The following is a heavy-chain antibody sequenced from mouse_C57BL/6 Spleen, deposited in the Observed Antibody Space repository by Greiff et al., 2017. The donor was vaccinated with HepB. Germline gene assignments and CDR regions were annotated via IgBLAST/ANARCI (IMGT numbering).Heavy chain of an antibody. CDR2: IYPGDGDT. Sequence: VQLQQSGPELVKPGASVKISCKASGYAFSSSWMNWVKQRPGKGLEWIGRIYPGDGDTNYNGKFKGKATLTADKSSSTAYMQLSSLTSEDSAVYFCARCDYGSSSLYFAYWGQGTTLTVSS. CDR3: ARCDYGSSSLYFAY. J-gene: IGHJ2*01. D-gene: IGHD1-1*01. CDR1: GYAFSSSW. V-gene: IGHV1-82*01.